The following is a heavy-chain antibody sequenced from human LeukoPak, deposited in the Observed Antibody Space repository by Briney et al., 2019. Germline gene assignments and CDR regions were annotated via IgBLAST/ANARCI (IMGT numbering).Heavy chain of an antibody. CDR2: IYSGGST. J-gene: IGHJ4*02. Sequence: PGGSLRLSCAASGFTVSSNYMSWVRQAPGKGLEWVSVIYSGGSTYYADSVKGRFTISRDNSKNTLYLQMNSLRAEDTALYYCAKDMSDILTGVDYWGQGTLVTVSS. CDR3: AKDMSDILTGVDY. CDR1: GFTVSSNY. D-gene: IGHD3-9*01. V-gene: IGHV3-53*05.